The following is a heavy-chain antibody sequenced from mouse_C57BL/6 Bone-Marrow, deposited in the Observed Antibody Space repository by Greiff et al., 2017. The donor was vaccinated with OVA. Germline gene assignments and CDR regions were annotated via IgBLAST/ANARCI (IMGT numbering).Heavy chain of an antibody. J-gene: IGHJ1*03. CDR2: ISNGGGST. V-gene: IGHV5-12*01. Sequence: DVKLVESGGGLVQPGGSLKLSCAASGFTFSDYYMYWVRQTPEKRLEWVAYISNGGGSTYYPDTVKGRFTISIDNAKNTLYLQMSRLKSEDTAMYYCARHSSYYYGSSYGYFDVWGTGTTVTVSS. CDR3: ARHSSYYYGSSYGYFDV. D-gene: IGHD1-1*01. CDR1: GFTFSDYY.